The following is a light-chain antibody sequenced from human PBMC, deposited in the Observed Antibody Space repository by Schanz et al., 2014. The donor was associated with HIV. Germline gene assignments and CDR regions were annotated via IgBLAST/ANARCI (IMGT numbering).Light chain of an antibody. CDR2: GAS. CDR1: QSFSSSY. V-gene: IGKV3D-20*02. CDR3: QQRTNWPPIT. Sequence: EIVLTQSPATLSLSPGERATLSCRASQSFSSSYLAWYQQKPGQAPRLLIYGASTRATGIPDRFSGSGSGTDFALTISRLEPEDVAVYYCQQRTNWPPITFGQGTRLETK. J-gene: IGKJ5*01.